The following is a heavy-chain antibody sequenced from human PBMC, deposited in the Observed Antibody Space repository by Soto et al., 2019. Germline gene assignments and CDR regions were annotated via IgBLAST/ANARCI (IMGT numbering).Heavy chain of an antibody. CDR1: GCTFSSYA. D-gene: IGHD6-13*01. CDR2: ISGSGGST. V-gene: IGHV3-23*01. J-gene: IGHJ4*02. CDR3: DNYLAPYSSCWFDFDY. Sequence: GTLRRTCSGSGCTFSSYAMSGIRQAPGKGLERVSVISGSGGSTYYADSVKIRFTIARDNSKNTLYLRMNSLRAEDTAAYYYDNYLAPYSSCWFDFDYWGQGTLVTVYS.